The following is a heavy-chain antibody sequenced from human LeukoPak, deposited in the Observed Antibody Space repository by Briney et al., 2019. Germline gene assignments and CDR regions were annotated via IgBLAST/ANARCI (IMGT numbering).Heavy chain of an antibody. CDR3: ARDAPAAAGDY. CDR2: INAGNGNT. V-gene: IGHV1-3*01. Sequence: ASVKVSCKASGYTFTSYAMHWVRQAPGQRLEWMGWINAGNGNTKYSQKFQGRVTITRDTSASTAYMELSSLRSGDTAVYYCARDAPAAAGDYWGQGTLVTVSS. D-gene: IGHD6-13*01. CDR1: GYTFTSYA. J-gene: IGHJ4*02.